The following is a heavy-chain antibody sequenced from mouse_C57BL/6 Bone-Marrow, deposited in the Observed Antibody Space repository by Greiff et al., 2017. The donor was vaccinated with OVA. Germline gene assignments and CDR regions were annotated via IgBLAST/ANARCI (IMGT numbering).Heavy chain of an antibody. CDR1: GYTFTSYW. CDR2: IYPGSGST. V-gene: IGHV1-55*01. J-gene: IGHJ1*03. CDR3: ARSYGSSQYFDV. D-gene: IGHD1-1*01. Sequence: QVQLKQPGAELVKPGASVKMSCKASGYTFTSYWITWVKQRPGQGLEWIGDIYPGSGSTNYNEKFKSKATLTVDTSSSTAYMQLSSLTSEDSAVYYCARSYGSSQYFDVWGTGTTVTVSS.